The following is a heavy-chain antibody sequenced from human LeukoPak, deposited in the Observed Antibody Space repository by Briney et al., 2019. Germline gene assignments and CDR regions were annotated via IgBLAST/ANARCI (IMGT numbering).Heavy chain of an antibody. V-gene: IGHV1-69*05. Sequence: GSSVKVSCKASGGTFSSYAISWVRQAPGQGLEWMGGIIPIFGTANYAQKFQGRVTITTDESTSTAYMELSSLRSEDTAVYYCARVTSEDYGLYYFDYWGQGTLVTVSS. CDR2: IIPIFGTA. CDR1: GGTFSSYA. J-gene: IGHJ4*02. CDR3: ARVTSEDYGLYYFDY. D-gene: IGHD4-17*01.